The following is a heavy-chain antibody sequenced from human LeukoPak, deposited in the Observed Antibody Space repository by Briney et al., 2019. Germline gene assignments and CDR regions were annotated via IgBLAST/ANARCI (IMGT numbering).Heavy chain of an antibody. J-gene: IGHJ4*02. V-gene: IGHV4-59*01. CDR3: ARENDRYGRIDY. D-gene: IGHD5-18*01. CDR1: GGSLSPYY. Sequence: SETLSLTCTVSGGSLSPYYWSWVRQPPGKGLEWIGYVSYNGNTDYNPSLKSRLIISIDTSKNQFSLRLRSVTAADTAVYYCARENDRYGRIDYWGQGTQVTVSS. CDR2: VSYNGNT.